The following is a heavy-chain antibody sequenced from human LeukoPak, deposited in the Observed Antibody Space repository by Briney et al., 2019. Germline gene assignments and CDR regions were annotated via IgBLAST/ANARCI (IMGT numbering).Heavy chain of an antibody. D-gene: IGHD2-15*01. CDR2: IIPIFGTA. Sequence: SVKVSCKASGGTFSSYAISWVRQAPGQGLEWMGGIIPIFGTANYAQKFQGRVTITADESTSTAYMELSSLRSEDTAVYYCARDRSPLCSGGSCYHDYWGQGTLVTVSS. J-gene: IGHJ4*02. V-gene: IGHV1-69*13. CDR1: GGTFSSYA. CDR3: ARDRSPLCSGGSCYHDY.